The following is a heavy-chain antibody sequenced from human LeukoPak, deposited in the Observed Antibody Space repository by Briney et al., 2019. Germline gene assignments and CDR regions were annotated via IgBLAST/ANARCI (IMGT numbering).Heavy chain of an antibody. D-gene: IGHD3-22*01. J-gene: IGHJ5*02. V-gene: IGHV1-69*05. Sequence: SVKVSCKASGGTFSSYAISWVRQAPGQGLEWMGGIIPIFGTANYAQKLQGRVTITTDESTSTAYMELSSLRSEDTAVYYCARDCWRVSMYYYDSSGFGWFDPWGQGTLVTVSS. CDR2: IIPIFGTA. CDR3: ARDCWRVSMYYYDSSGFGWFDP. CDR1: GGTFSSYA.